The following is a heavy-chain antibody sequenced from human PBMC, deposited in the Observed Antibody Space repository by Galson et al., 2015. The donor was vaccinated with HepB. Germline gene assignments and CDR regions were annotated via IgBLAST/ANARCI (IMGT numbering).Heavy chain of an antibody. Sequence: SVKVSCKASVGTFSKYAITWVRQAPGHGLEWMGGIIPFFGTPTYPHRFQGGVTSTADESTTPAHMELRSLRSDDTAVFYCALARDPNPTYYSSVNYGMDVWGQGTTVTVSS. J-gene: IGHJ6*02. CDR3: ALARDPNPTYYSSVNYGMDV. CDR2: IIPFFGTP. V-gene: IGHV1-69*13. D-gene: IGHD2-2*01. CDR1: VGTFSKYA.